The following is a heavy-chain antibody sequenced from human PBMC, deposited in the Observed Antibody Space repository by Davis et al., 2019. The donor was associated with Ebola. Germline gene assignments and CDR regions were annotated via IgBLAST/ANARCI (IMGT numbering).Heavy chain of an antibody. D-gene: IGHD2/OR15-2a*01. CDR2: INHSGST. CDR3: ARGLSLYYYYYGMDV. J-gene: IGHJ6*02. CDR1: GGSFSGYY. Sequence: PSETLSLTCAVYGGSFSGYYWSWIRQPPGKGLEWIGEINHSGSTNYNPSLKSRVTISVDTSKNQFSLKLSSVTAADTAVYYCARGLSLYYYYYGMDVWGQGTTVTVSS. V-gene: IGHV4-34*01.